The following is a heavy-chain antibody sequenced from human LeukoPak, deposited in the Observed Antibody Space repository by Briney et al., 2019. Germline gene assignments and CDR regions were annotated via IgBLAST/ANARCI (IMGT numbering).Heavy chain of an antibody. CDR3: ARDLKDCSGGSCYGIDY. D-gene: IGHD2-15*01. V-gene: IGHV4-34*01. CDR2: INHSGST. J-gene: IGHJ4*02. CDR1: GGXFSGYY. Sequence: PSETLSLTCAVSGGXFSGYYWSWIRQSPGKGLEWIGKINHSGSTNHNPPLKSRVTISVDTSKNQFSVELRSVTGADTAVYYCARDLKDCSGGSCYGIDYWGQGTLVTVSS.